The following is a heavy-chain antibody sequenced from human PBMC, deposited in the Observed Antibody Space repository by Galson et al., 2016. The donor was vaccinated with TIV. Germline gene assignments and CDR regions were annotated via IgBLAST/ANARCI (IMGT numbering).Heavy chain of an antibody. Sequence: LSLTCTVSGGSISSGGYYWLWIRQHPGKGLEWIGYIYYSGSTYYNPSLKSRVTMSVDTSKDQFSLKLSSVTAADTAVYYCARANACGGACYYFDFWGQGTLVTVSS. CDR2: IYYSGST. D-gene: IGHD2-21*02. V-gene: IGHV4-31*03. J-gene: IGHJ4*02. CDR3: ARANACGGACYYFDF. CDR1: GGSISSGGYY.